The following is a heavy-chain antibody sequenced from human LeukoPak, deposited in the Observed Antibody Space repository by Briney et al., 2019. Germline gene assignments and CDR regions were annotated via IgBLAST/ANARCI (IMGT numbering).Heavy chain of an antibody. CDR3: ARRVRGIAVAGTPLPYNWFDP. CDR2: INHSGST. D-gene: IGHD6-19*01. J-gene: IGHJ5*02. Sequence: NPSETLSLTCAVYGGSFSGYYWSWIRQPPGKGLEWIGEINHSGSTNYNPSLKSRVTISVDTSKNQFSLKLSSVTAADTAVYYCARRVRGIAVAGTPLPYNWFDPWGQGTLVTVSS. CDR1: GGSFSGYY. V-gene: IGHV4-34*01.